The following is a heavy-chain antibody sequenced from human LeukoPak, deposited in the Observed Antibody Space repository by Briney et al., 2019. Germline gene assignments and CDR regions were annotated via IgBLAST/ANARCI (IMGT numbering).Heavy chain of an antibody. V-gene: IGHV4-39*07. CDR2: IYYTGSS. D-gene: IGHD3-22*01. CDR3: TRAASSGPLFTYHMDV. J-gene: IGHJ6*03. CDR1: GGSIRSSDDY. Sequence: PSETLSLTCSVSGGSIRSSDDYWGFVRQTPGKGLEWRGSIYYTGSSHYNPSLKSRATISVDTSKNQFSLKLTSVTAADTAVYYCTRAASSGPLFTYHMDVWGKGTTVTVSS.